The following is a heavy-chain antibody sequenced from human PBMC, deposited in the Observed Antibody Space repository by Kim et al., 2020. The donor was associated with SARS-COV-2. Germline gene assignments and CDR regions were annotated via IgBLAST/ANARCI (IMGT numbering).Heavy chain of an antibody. V-gene: IGHV3-23*01. D-gene: IGHD2-15*01. CDR1: GFTSSSYS. J-gene: IGHJ5*02. CDR2: ISGTGGNT. CDR3: ARSGGDCSGGSCYLAWFDP. Sequence: GGSLRLSCAASGFTSSSYSLGWVRQAPGKGLEWVSVISGTGGNTYYAESGKGRFTISRDNSKNTVYLQMDRLRVEDTAVYYCARSGGDCSGGSCYLAWFDPWGQGTAVTVSA.